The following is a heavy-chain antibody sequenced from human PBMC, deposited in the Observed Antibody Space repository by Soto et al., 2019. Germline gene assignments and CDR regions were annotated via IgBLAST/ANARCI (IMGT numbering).Heavy chain of an antibody. CDR1: GFTFSSYG. V-gene: IGHV3-30*03. CDR2: ISYDGSNN. Sequence: QVQLVESGGGVVQPGRSLRLSCAASGFTFSSYGMHWLRQAPGKGLEWVAVISYDGSNNYYADSVKGRFTISRDNSKNTLYLQMNSLRAEDTAVYYCATSNGGTYYDYYGMDVWGQGTTVTVSS. J-gene: IGHJ6*02. CDR3: ATSNGGTYYDYYGMDV. D-gene: IGHD1-26*01.